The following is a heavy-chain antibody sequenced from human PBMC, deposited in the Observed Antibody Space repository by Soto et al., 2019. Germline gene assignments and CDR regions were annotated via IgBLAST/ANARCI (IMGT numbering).Heavy chain of an antibody. D-gene: IGHD1-26*01. V-gene: IGHV4-34*01. CDR2: INHSGST. CDR3: SRGDHIVGATV. J-gene: IGHJ4*02. CDR1: GGSFSGYY. Sequence: QVQLQQWGAGLLKPSETLSLTCAVYGGSFSGYYWSWIRHPPGKGLEWIGEINHSGSTNYNPSLKSRVTISVDTSKNQFSLKLSSVTAADTAVYSWSRGDHIVGATVWGQGTLVTVSS.